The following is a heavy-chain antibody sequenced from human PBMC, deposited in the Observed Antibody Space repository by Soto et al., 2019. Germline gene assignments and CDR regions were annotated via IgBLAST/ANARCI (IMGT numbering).Heavy chain of an antibody. D-gene: IGHD5-12*01. CDR2: FSGSGGST. CDR1: GFTFSSYA. V-gene: IGHV3-23*01. J-gene: IGHJ4*02. CDR3: AKIVDIVATLGLFDY. Sequence: GSLRLSCAASGFTFSSYAMSWVRQAPGKGLEWVSAFSGSGGSTYYADSVKGRFTISRDSSKNTLYLQMNSLRAEDTAVYYCAKIVDIVATLGLFDYWGQGTLVTVSS.